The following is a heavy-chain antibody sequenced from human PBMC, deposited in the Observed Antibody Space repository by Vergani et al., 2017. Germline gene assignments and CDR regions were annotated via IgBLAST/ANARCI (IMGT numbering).Heavy chain of an antibody. Sequence: QVQLQESGPGLVKPSETLSLTCTVSGVSISGYYWSWIRQPPGKGLEWIGYIYDSGSTSFNPSLKSRVTISVDTSKNQFSLNLSSVTAADTAVYYCARDRKRQYFDYWGQGTPVTVS. CDR2: IYDSGST. J-gene: IGHJ4*02. CDR3: ARDRKRQYFDY. CDR1: GVSISGYY. V-gene: IGHV4-59*01.